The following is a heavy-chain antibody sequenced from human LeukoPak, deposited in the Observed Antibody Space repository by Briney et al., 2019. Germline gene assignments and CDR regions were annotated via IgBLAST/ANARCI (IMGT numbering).Heavy chain of an antibody. Sequence: PGGSLRLSCAASGFTFSSYWMHWVRQAPGKGLVWVSRINSDGSSTSYADSVKGRFTISRDNAKNTLYLQMNSLRAEDTAVYYCARDPTTAGRYYYGMDVWGQGTTVTVSS. D-gene: IGHD6-13*01. CDR1: GFTFSSYW. CDR3: ARDPTTAGRYYYGMDV. CDR2: INSDGSST. J-gene: IGHJ6*02. V-gene: IGHV3-74*01.